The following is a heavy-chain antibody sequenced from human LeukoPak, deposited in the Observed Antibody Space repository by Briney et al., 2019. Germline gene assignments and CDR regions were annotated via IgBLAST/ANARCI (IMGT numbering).Heavy chain of an antibody. CDR2: IYSSGNT. J-gene: IGHJ5*02. CDR3: ARHSGLRSPFDP. D-gene: IGHD3-3*01. Sequence: SEILSLTCTVSGDSICTTDYYWGWIRQPPGRDLEWIGSIYSSGNTYYNPSLESRVTISVDTSKNQLSLKLTSATAADTSVYYCARHSGLRSPFDPWGQGTLVTVSS. V-gene: IGHV4-39*01. CDR1: GDSICTTDYY.